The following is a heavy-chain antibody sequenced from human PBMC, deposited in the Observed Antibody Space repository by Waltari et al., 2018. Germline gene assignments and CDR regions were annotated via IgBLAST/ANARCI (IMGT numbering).Heavy chain of an antibody. Sequence: QVQLVESGGGVVQPGRSLRLSCAASGFTFSSYGTHWVRLAPGKGLELVAVIWYDGSNKYYADSVKGRFTISRDNSKNTLYLQMNSLRAEDTAVYYCARDAFLEWQNYFDYWGQGTLVTVSS. CDR1: GFTFSSYG. CDR3: ARDAFLEWQNYFDY. J-gene: IGHJ4*02. D-gene: IGHD3-3*02. CDR2: IWYDGSNK. V-gene: IGHV3-33*01.